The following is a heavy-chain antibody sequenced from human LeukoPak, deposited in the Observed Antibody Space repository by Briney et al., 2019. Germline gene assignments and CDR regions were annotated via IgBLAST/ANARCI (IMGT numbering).Heavy chain of an antibody. J-gene: IGHJ4*02. Sequence: SETLSLTCTVSGGSISNYYWSWIRQPPGKGLEWIGYIYYTGSTNYNPSPKSRVTISVDTSKNQFSLKLRSVSAADTAVYYCARGWFGEFYFDYWGQGTLVTVSS. CDR3: ARGWFGEFYFDY. V-gene: IGHV4-59*01. CDR2: IYYTGST. CDR1: GGSISNYY. D-gene: IGHD3-10*01.